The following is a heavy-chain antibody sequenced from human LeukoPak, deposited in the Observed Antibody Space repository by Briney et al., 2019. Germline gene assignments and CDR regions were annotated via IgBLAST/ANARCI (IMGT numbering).Heavy chain of an antibody. CDR2: INPNRGGT. D-gene: IGHD2/OR15-2a*01. CDR3: ARGGYYLYVDS. CDR1: GYTFTDYY. V-gene: IGHV1-2*02. Sequence: ASVKVSCKASGYTFTDYYLHWVRQAPGHGLEWMGWINPNRGGTNFAQKFHGRVTMTSDTSISTAYMELSSLTSDDTAVYYCARGGYYLYVDSWGQGTLVTVSS. J-gene: IGHJ4*02.